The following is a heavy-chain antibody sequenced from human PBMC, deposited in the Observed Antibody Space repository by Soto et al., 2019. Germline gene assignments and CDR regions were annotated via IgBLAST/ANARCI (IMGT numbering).Heavy chain of an antibody. D-gene: IGHD2-15*01. CDR1: GFTFRNYA. CDR3: ARGDREDIAVVIGVRPGEYGVDV. J-gene: IGHJ6*02. V-gene: IGHV3-30-3*01. Sequence: QVQLVESGGGVVQPGRSLRLSCAASGFTFRNYAMHWVRQAPGKGLECVAVISYVGGNKFYRDYVNGRFTISRDNSKNALYLQINSLRYEDTAVYYCARGDREDIAVVIGVRPGEYGVDVWGQGTTVTVSS. CDR2: ISYVGGNK.